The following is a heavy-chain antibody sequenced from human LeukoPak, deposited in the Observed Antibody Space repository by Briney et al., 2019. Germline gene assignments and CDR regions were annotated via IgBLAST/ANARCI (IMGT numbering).Heavy chain of an antibody. CDR3: ARVGGSAYPSTGFDF. Sequence: EPSETLSLTCTVSGYSISSGYYWGWIRQPPGKGLEWIGSIYHSGVTDYNPSLKSRVTISVDTSKNQFSLKLSSVTAADTALYNCARVGGSAYPSTGFDFWGQGTLVTVSS. D-gene: IGHD3-16*01. V-gene: IGHV4-38-2*02. CDR2: IYHSGVT. J-gene: IGHJ5*01. CDR1: GYSISSGYY.